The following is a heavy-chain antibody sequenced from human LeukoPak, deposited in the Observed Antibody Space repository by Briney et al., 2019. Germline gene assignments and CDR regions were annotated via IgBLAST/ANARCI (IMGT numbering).Heavy chain of an antibody. J-gene: IGHJ4*02. CDR3: ARGLTDSSSWYLGY. CDR2: ISYDGNNK. V-gene: IGHV3-30*04. D-gene: IGHD6-13*01. Sequence: GGSLRLSCAASGFTFSSYAMHWVRQAPGKGLDWVAVISYDGNNKYYADSVKGRLTISRDNSKTTLFLQMNSLRPEDTGVYYCARGLTDSSSWYLGYWGQGTLVTVSS. CDR1: GFTFSSYA.